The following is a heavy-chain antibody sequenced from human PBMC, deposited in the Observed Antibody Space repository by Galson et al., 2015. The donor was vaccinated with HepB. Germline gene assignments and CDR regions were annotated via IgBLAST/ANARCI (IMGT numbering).Heavy chain of an antibody. Sequence: SLRLSCAASGFTFGDYAMSWFRQAPGKGLEWVGSIRSKGYGGTTEYAASVKGRFTIPRDDSKSIAYLRMNSLKIEDTAVYYCTRDRKGGYGPFDYWGQGTLVTVSS. CDR3: TRDRKGGYGPFDY. D-gene: IGHD5-12*01. V-gene: IGHV3-49*03. J-gene: IGHJ4*02. CDR1: GFTFGDYA. CDR2: IRSKGYGGTT.